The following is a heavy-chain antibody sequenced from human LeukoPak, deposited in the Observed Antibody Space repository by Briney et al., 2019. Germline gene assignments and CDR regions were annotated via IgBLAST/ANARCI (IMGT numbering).Heavy chain of an antibody. V-gene: IGHV3-7*01. J-gene: IGHJ3*02. Sequence: GGSLRLSCAASGFTFSSYAMSWVRQAPGKGLEWVANIKQDGSEKYYADSVKGRFTISRDNAKNSLYLQMNSLRAEDTAVYYCMRVDAFDIWGQGTMVTVSS. CDR1: GFTFSSYA. CDR2: IKQDGSEK. CDR3: MRVDAFDI.